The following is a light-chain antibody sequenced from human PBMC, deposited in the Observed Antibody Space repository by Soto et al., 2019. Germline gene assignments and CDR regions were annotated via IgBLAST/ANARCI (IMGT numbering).Light chain of an antibody. CDR3: QHYWRSPMFT. Sequence: EIVLTQSPGTLSLSPGERATLSCRASQSVSSNYLAWYQQKPGQAPRLLIYGASRGAAGIPDRFSGSGSGTEVTLTISRLETEDFAVDFCQHYWRSPMFTFGQGTKLELK. J-gene: IGKJ2*01. V-gene: IGKV3-20*01. CDR2: GAS. CDR1: QSVSSNY.